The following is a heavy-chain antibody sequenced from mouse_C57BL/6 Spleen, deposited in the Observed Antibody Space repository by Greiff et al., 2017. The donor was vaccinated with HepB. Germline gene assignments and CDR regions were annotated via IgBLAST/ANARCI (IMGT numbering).Heavy chain of an antibody. V-gene: IGHV1-7*01. Sequence: QVQLKQSGAELAKPGASVKLSCKASGYTFTSYWMHWVKQRPGQGLEWIGYINPSSGYTKYNQKFKDKATLTADKSSSTAYMQLSSLTYEESAVYYCAGSYDAMDYWGQGTSVTVSS. CDR3: AGSYDAMDY. CDR1: GYTFTSYW. J-gene: IGHJ4*01. CDR2: INPSSGYT. D-gene: IGHD1-1*02.